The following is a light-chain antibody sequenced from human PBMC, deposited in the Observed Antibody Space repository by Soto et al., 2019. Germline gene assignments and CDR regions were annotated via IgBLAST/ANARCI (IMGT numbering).Light chain of an antibody. CDR1: SSDVGDYYY. J-gene: IGLJ3*02. CDR2: EVS. Sequence: QSALTQPPSASGSPGQSVTISCTGTSSDVGDYYYVSWYQQPPGTAPKLMIYEVSKRPSGVPDRFSGSKSGNTASLTVSGLQAEDEADYYCSSYAGSNNWVFGGGTKLTVL. V-gene: IGLV2-8*01. CDR3: SSYAGSNNWV.